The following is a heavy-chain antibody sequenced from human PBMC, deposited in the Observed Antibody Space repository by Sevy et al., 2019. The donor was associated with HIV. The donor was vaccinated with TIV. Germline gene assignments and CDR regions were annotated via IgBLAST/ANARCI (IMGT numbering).Heavy chain of an antibody. D-gene: IGHD3-10*01. CDR3: ARVRGTISPYYYFGMDV. J-gene: IGHJ6*02. Sequence: GGSLRLSCTASGFTFGDYAMNWLRQAPGKGLEWVGFIRSNTFGATTECAASGKGRFTISRDDSKSIAYLQMNSLKTEDTAVSFCARVRGTISPYYYFGMDVWGQGTTVTVSS. CDR2: IRSNTFGATT. V-gene: IGHV3-49*03. CDR1: GFTFGDYA.